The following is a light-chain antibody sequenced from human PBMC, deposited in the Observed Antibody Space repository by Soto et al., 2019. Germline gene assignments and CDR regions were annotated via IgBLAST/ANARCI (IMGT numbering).Light chain of an antibody. Sequence: DIQMTQSPSSLSASVGDTITIACRASQSINNFLNWFQQKPGKAPNLLIYGASNLENGVASRFSGSGSGTDFTLTISSLQPEDFATYYCQQSYSRATSAFGPGTKVDIK. V-gene: IGKV1-39*01. CDR2: GAS. CDR1: QSINNF. CDR3: QQSYSRATSA. J-gene: IGKJ3*01.